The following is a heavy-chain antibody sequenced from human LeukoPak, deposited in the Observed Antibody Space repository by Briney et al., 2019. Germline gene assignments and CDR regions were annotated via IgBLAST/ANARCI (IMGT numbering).Heavy chain of an antibody. Sequence: XXXXLTXXVYGGSFSGYYWSWIRQPPGKGLEWIGEXNHXXSTNYNPSLKSRVTISVDTSKNQFSLKLSSVTAADTAVYYCARGPGLYCSGGSCYYNYYYGMDVWGQGTTVTVSS. V-gene: IGHV4-34*01. J-gene: IGHJ6*02. CDR1: GGSFSGYY. CDR2: XNHXXST. CDR3: ARGPGLYCSGGSCYYNYYYGMDV. D-gene: IGHD2-15*01.